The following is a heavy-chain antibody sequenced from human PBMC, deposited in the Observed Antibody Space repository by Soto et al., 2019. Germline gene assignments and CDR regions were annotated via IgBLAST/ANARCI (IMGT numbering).Heavy chain of an antibody. CDR1: SGSISSSNR. D-gene: IGHD2-15*01. J-gene: IGHJ4*02. CDR3: AGGIGYCSCGSRYLDY. Sequence: QVQLQESGPGLVKPSGTLSLTCAVSSGSISSSNRWRWVRPPPGKGLEWIGEIYHSGSTNYNPSLRNRVSITVDKHKNPCTPKRSSGVAAYPAAEYCAGGIGYCSCGSRYLDYWGQGTLVTVSS. V-gene: IGHV4-4*02. CDR2: IYHSGST.